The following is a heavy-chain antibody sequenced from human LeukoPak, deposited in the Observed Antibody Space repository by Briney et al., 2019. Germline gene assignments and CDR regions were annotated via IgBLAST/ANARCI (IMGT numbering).Heavy chain of an antibody. J-gene: IGHJ3*02. Sequence: SETLSLTCAVDGGSFSGYYWSCIRHPPGKKLQWIGEINHSGSTNYNPSLKSRVTISIYTAKNKFSLKLRCVTSADTDVYYCARDDAFDICGQGTMVTVSS. V-gene: IGHV4-34*01. CDR1: GGSFSGYY. CDR2: INHSGST. CDR3: ARDDAFDI.